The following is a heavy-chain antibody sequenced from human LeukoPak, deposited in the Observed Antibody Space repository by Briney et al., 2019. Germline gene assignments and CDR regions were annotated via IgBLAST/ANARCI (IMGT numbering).Heavy chain of an antibody. CDR2: IYYSGNT. J-gene: IGHJ5*02. D-gene: IGHD1-26*01. V-gene: IGHV4-39*07. CDR3: ARPGNTGSPNWFDP. Sequence: EASETLSLTCTVSGGSISNTNYYWGWIRQPPGKGLEWIGSIYYSGNTHYNPSLKSRVSISVDTSKNQFSLKVTSVTAADTAVYYCARPGNTGSPNWFDPWGQGTLVTVSS. CDR1: GGSISNTNYY.